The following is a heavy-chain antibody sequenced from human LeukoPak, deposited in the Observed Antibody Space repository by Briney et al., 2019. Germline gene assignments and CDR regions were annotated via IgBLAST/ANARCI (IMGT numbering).Heavy chain of an antibody. CDR1: GFTFSSYS. J-gene: IGHJ5*02. V-gene: IGHV3-21*01. CDR2: ISSSSSYI. Sequence: GGSLRLSCAASGFTFSSYSMNWVRQAPGKGLEWVSSISSSSSYIYYADSVKGRFTISRDNAKNSLYLQMNSLRAEDTAVYYCARDVARYYDFWSAPETGFAWFDPWGQGTLVTVSS. CDR3: ARDVARYYDFWSAPETGFAWFDP. D-gene: IGHD3-3*01.